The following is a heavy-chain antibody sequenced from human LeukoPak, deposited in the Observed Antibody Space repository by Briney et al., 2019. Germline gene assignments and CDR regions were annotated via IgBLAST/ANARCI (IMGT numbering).Heavy chain of an antibody. Sequence: SSETLSLTCTVFGGSISSSSYYWGWVRQPPGKGLEWIGSIYYSGSTYYNPSLKSRVTISVDTSKNQFSLKLSSVTAADTAVYFCARKGRYCSSTTCHAFDYWGQGTLVTVSS. D-gene: IGHD2-2*01. CDR1: GGSISSSSYY. CDR3: ARKGRYCSSTTCHAFDY. J-gene: IGHJ4*02. V-gene: IGHV4-39*01. CDR2: IYYSGST.